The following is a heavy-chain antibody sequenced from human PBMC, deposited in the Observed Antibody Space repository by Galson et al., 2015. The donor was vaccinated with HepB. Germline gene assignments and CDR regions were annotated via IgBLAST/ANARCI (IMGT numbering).Heavy chain of an antibody. D-gene: IGHD3-16*02. Sequence: SLRLSCAASGFTFSSYGIHWVRQAPGKGLEWVAAISHDGSNKYYGDSVKGRFTISRDNSKNIVYLQVNSLSSEDTAVYYCAKYYVAFWESFRYNGYYNMGVWGQGTTVTVSS. V-gene: IGHV3-30*18. CDR2: ISHDGSNK. J-gene: IGHJ6*02. CDR1: GFTFSSYG. CDR3: AKYYVAFWESFRYNGYYNMGV.